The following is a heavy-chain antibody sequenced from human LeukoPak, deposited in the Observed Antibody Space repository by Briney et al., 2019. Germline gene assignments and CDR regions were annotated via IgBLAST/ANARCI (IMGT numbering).Heavy chain of an antibody. CDR1: GYTLTELS. CDR3: AAGRAYSLFDY. Sequence: ASVTVSCKVSGYTLTELSMHWVRQAPGKGLEWMGGFDLVDGGTIYAQKFQGRVTMTVDTSTDTSYMDLSSLKSDDTAVYFFAAGRAYSLFDYWGQGTLVTVSS. D-gene: IGHD5-18*01. V-gene: IGHV1-24*01. CDR2: FDLVDGGT. J-gene: IGHJ4*02.